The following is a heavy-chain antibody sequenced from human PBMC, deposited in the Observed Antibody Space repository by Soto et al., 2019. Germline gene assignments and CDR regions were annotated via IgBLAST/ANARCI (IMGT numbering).Heavy chain of an antibody. CDR3: ARDGVWFRELLGTFLDY. V-gene: IGHV3-33*01. Sequence: QVQLVESGGGVVQPGRSLRLSCAASGFTFSSYGMHWVRQAPGKGLEWVAVIWYDGSNKYYADSVKGRFTISRDNSKNTLYLQMNSLRAEDTAVYYCARDGVWFRELLGTFLDYWGQGTLVTVSS. CDR1: GFTFSSYG. D-gene: IGHD3-10*01. CDR2: IWYDGSNK. J-gene: IGHJ4*02.